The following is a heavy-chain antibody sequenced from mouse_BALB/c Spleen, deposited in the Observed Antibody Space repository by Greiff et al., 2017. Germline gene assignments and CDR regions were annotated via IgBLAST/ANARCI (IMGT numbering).Heavy chain of an antibody. Sequence: EVQGVESGGGLVKPGGSLKLSCAASGFTFSSYTMSWVRQTPEKRLEWVATISSGGSYTYYPDSVKGRFTISRDNAKNTLYLQMSSLKSEDTAMYYCTGSCYDYDEGYWYFDVWGAGTTVTVSS. CDR2: ISSGGSYT. V-gene: IGHV5-6-4*01. D-gene: IGHD2-4*01. J-gene: IGHJ1*01. CDR3: TGSCYDYDEGYWYFDV. CDR1: GFTFSSYT.